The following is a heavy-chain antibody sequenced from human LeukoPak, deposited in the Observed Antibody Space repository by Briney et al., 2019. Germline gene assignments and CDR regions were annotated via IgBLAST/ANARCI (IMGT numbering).Heavy chain of an antibody. D-gene: IGHD4-23*01. CDR3: ARYVGGGNSGGFDY. CDR2: IWYDGSNK. CDR1: GFTFNSYD. Sequence: GGSLILSCAASGFTFNSYDMHWIRQAPGKGPEWVALIWYDGSNKYYPDSVKGRFTISRDNSKNTLYLQMNSLRAEDTAVYYCARYVGGGNSGGFDYWGQGTLVIVSS. V-gene: IGHV3-33*01. J-gene: IGHJ4*02.